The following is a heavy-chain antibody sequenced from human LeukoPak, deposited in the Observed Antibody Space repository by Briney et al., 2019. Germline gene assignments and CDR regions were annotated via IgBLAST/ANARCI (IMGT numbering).Heavy chain of an antibody. V-gene: IGHV1-69*04. Sequence: ASVKVSCKASGGTFSSYAISWVRQAPGQGLEWMGRIIPILGIANYAQKFQGRVTITADKSTSTAYMELSSLRSEDTAVYYCVPVRGELGGDYWGQGTLVTVSS. CDR1: GGTFSSYA. J-gene: IGHJ4*02. CDR3: VPVRGELGGDY. D-gene: IGHD3-10*01. CDR2: IIPILGIA.